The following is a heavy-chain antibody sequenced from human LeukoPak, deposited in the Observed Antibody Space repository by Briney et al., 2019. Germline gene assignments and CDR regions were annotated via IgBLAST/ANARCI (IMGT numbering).Heavy chain of an antibody. CDR2: ISDSGGST. V-gene: IGHV3-23*01. D-gene: IGHD7-27*01. Sequence: GGSLRLSCAASGFTFSSFAMSWVRQAPGKGLEWVSAISDSGGSTYYADSVKGRFAISRDNSKNTLYLQMHRLRAEDTAVYYCARDPSGHWYFDLWGRGTLVTVSS. J-gene: IGHJ2*01. CDR1: GFTFSSFA. CDR3: ARDPSGHWYFDL.